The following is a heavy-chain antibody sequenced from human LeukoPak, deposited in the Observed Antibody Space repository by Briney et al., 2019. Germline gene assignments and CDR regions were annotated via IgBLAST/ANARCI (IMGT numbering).Heavy chain of an antibody. V-gene: IGHV1-69*05. CDR2: IIPIFGTA. Sequence: ASVKVSCTASGGTFSSYAISWVRQAPGQGLEWMGGIIPIFGTANYAQKFQGRVTITTDESTSTAYMELSSLRSEDTAVYYCARDSGYGGRNFDYWGQGTLVTVSP. CDR1: GGTFSSYA. J-gene: IGHJ4*02. D-gene: IGHD4-23*01. CDR3: ARDSGYGGRNFDY.